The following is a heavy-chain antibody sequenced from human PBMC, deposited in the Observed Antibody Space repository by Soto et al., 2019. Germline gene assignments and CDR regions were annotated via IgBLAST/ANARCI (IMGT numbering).Heavy chain of an antibody. D-gene: IGHD3-22*01. V-gene: IGHV3-53*01. CDR1: GFTVSSNY. CDR2: IYSGGST. CDR3: ARDNYYDSSGYQPMGMDV. J-gene: IGHJ6*02. Sequence: VGSLRLSCAASGFTVSSNYMSWVRQAPWKGLEWVSVIYSGGSTYYADSVKGRFTISRDNSKNTLYLQMNSLRAEDTAVYYCARDNYYDSSGYQPMGMDVWGQGTTVTVSS.